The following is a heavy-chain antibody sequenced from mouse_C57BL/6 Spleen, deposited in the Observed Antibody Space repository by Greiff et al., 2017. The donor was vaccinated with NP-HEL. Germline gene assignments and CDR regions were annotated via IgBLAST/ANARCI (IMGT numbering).Heavy chain of an antibody. J-gene: IGHJ1*03. D-gene: IGHD1-1*01. CDR3: ARRGGSSYRYFDV. Sequence: VQLQQSGPELVKPGASVKISCKASGYTFTDYYMNWVKQSHGKSLEWIGDINPNNGGTSYNQKFKGKATLTVDKSSSTAYMELRSLTSEDSAVYYCARRGGSSYRYFDVWGTGTTVTVSS. V-gene: IGHV1-26*01. CDR2: INPNNGGT. CDR1: GYTFTDYY.